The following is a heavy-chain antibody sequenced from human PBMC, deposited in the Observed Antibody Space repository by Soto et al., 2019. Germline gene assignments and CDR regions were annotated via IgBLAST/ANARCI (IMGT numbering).Heavy chain of an antibody. D-gene: IGHD4-17*01. J-gene: IGHJ5*02. V-gene: IGHV3-30*18. CDR2: ISSDGNNK. CDR3: AKDLLPNTVTTCGS. CDR1: GFTFDSHG. Sequence: QVQLVESGGGAVQPGRSLRLSCAASGFTFDSHGMHWVRQAQGKGLEWVAVISSDGNNKYYADSVKGRFTISRDNFNNILYLQMSSLRAEDTAVYYCAKDLLPNTVTTCGSWGQGTLVTVSS.